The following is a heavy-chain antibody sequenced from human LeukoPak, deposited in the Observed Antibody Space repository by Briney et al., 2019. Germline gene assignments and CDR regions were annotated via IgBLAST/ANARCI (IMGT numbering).Heavy chain of an antibody. Sequence: SGGSLRLSCAASGFTFSNYAMSWVRQTPGEGLEWLSVVSGSGGNTYYADSVKGRFTISRDNSKNTLSLQMNNLRAEDTAVYYCARDGYGNNYMDVWGKGTTVTVSS. CDR3: ARDGYGNNYMDV. CDR1: GFTFSNYA. D-gene: IGHD5-12*01. J-gene: IGHJ6*03. V-gene: IGHV3-23*01. CDR2: VSGSGGNT.